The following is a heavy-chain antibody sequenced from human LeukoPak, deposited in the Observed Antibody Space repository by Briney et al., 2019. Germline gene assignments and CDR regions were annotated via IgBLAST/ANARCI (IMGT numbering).Heavy chain of an antibody. J-gene: IGHJ6*02. D-gene: IGHD3-10*01. CDR3: ARDQLWFGELSETFYYYYGMDV. V-gene: IGHV1-69*13. CDR2: IVPILGTS. Sequence: ASVKVSCKASGGTFNTYSITWVRQAPGQGLEWMGGIVPILGTSDYAQNFQGRITITADESTTTAYMVLGSLRSDDTAVCYCARDQLWFGELSETFYYYYGMDVWGQGTTVTVTS. CDR1: GGTFNTYS.